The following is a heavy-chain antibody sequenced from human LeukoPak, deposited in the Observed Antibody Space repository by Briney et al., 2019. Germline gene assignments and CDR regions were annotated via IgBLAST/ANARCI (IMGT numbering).Heavy chain of an antibody. CDR3: ASKETAMGHFDY. J-gene: IGHJ4*02. V-gene: IGHV4-34*01. D-gene: IGHD5-18*01. CDR2: INHSGST. Sequence: SETLSLTCTVSGGSISSYYWSWIRQPPGKGLEWIGEINHSGSTNYNPSLKSRVTISVDTSKNQFSLKLSSVTAADTAVYYCASKETAMGHFDYWGQGTLVTVSS. CDR1: GGSISSYY.